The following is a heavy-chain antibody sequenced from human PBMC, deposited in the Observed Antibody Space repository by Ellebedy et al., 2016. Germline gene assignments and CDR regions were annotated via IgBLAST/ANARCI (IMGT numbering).Heavy chain of an antibody. CDR2: INQDGSEK. Sequence: GGSLRLSXAASGFTFSSYWMTWVRQAPGKGLEWVANINQDGSEKYYVDSVKGRFTISRDNAKNSLYLQMNNLRVEDTAVYYCAQEGSGYWGQGTLATVSS. J-gene: IGHJ4*02. V-gene: IGHV3-7*01. CDR3: AQEGSGY. CDR1: GFTFSSYW.